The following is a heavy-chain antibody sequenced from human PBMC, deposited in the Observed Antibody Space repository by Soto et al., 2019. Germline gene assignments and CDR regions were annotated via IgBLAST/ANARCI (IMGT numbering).Heavy chain of an antibody. V-gene: IGHV4-61*01. D-gene: IGHD6-19*01. CDR1: GGSVSSGNYY. CDR3: LRLPGDYSSGWYRPSYYFDY. Sequence: SETLSLTCTVSGGSVSSGNYYWSWIRQPPGKGLEWIGYIYYSGSTKYNPSLKSQVTISVDTSKNQFSLKLSSVTAADSAVYYCLRLPGDYSSGWYRPSYYFDYWGQGTLVTVSS. J-gene: IGHJ4*02. CDR2: IYYSGST.